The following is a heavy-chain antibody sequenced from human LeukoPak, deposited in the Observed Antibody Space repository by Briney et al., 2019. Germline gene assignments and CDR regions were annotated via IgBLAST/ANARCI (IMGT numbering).Heavy chain of an antibody. V-gene: IGHV4-4*07. CDR2: IYTSGST. CDR1: GGSISSYY. CDR3: AGRLLWFGDQNPYFDY. J-gene: IGHJ4*02. Sequence: PSETLSLTCTVSGGSISSYYWSWIRQPAGKGLECIWRIYTSGSTNYNPSLKSRVTMSVDTSKNKFSLKLSSVTAADTAVYYCAGRLLWFGDQNPYFDYWGQGTLVTVSS. D-gene: IGHD3-10*01.